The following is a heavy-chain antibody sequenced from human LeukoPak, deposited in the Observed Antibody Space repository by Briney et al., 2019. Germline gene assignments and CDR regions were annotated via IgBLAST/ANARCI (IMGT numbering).Heavy chain of an antibody. J-gene: IGHJ5*02. V-gene: IGHV4-34*01. CDR2: INHSGST. Sequence: PSETLSLTCAVYGGSFSGYYWSWIRQPPGKGLEWIGEINHSGSTNYNPSLKSRVTISVDTSKNQLSLKLSSVTAADTAVYYCARGKRNGWYCSSTSCYGKGVPLNNWFDPWGQGTLVTVSS. CDR1: GGSFSGYY. D-gene: IGHD2-2*01. CDR3: ARGKRNGWYCSSTSCYGKGVPLNNWFDP.